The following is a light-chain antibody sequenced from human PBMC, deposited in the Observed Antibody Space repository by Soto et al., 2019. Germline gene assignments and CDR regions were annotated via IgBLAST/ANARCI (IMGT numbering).Light chain of an antibody. Sequence: DIPMTQSPTTVSPSLGARLTITGPARQSISSWSAWYQKTPGNAPNVMIYTASSLESGVPSSFSGSASATESPLTISSLPPDYFATYYCQPYNSYSTFGQGTQLDIK. V-gene: IGKV1-5*03. CDR3: QPYNSYST. CDR1: QSISSW. CDR2: TAS. J-gene: IGKJ1*01.